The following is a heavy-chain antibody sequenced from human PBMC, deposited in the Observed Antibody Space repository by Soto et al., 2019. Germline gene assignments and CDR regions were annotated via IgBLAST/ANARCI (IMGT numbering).Heavy chain of an antibody. CDR3: AKGHFNYDILTGYYPHLDY. J-gene: IGHJ4*02. CDR1: GFTFSSYG. V-gene: IGHV3-30*18. CDR2: ISYDGSNK. D-gene: IGHD3-9*01. Sequence: QVQLVESGGGVVQPGRSLRLSCAASGFTFSSYGMHWVRQAPGKGLEWVAAISYDGSNKYYADSVKGRFTISRDNSKNTLYLQMNSLRAEDTAVYYCAKGHFNYDILTGYYPHLDYWGQGTLVTVSS.